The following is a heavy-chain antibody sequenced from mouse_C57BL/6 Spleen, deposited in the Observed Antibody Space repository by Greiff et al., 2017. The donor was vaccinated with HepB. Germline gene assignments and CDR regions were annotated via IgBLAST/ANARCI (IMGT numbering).Heavy chain of an antibody. Sequence: EVKVEESGGGLVQPGGSLSLSCAASGFTFTDYYMSWVRQPPGKALEWLGFIRNKANGYTTEYSASVKGRFTISRDNSQSILYLQMNALRAEDSATYYCARSSWDYWYFDVWGTGTTVTVSS. D-gene: IGHD4-1*01. CDR3: ARSSWDYWYFDV. CDR1: GFTFTDYY. J-gene: IGHJ1*03. V-gene: IGHV7-3*01. CDR2: IRNKANGYTT.